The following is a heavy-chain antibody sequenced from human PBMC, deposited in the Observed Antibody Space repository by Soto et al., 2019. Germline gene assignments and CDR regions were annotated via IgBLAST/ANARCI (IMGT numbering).Heavy chain of an antibody. J-gene: IGHJ5*02. Sequence: GGSLRLSCVASGFSFGNYAMHWVGQAPGKGLEYVSAISNNGVSTYYANSVKGRFIISRDNSKNTLYLQMNSLRAEDTAVYYCAKCETWQQLAPWGQGTLVTVSS. CDR2: ISNNGVST. D-gene: IGHD6-13*01. CDR3: AKCETWQQLAP. V-gene: IGHV3-64*01. CDR1: GFSFGNYA.